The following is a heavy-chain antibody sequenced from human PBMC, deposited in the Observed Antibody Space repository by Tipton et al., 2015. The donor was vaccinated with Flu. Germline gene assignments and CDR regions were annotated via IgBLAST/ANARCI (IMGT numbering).Heavy chain of an antibody. CDR1: GFTFSSYA. CDR3: AKELSSGWLRGVYFDY. V-gene: IGHV3-23*01. D-gene: IGHD6-19*01. Sequence: SLRLSCAASGFTFSSYAMSWVRQAPGKGLEWVSAIRGSGGSTYYADSVKGRFTISRDNSKNTLYLQMNSLRAEDTAVYYCAKELSSGWLRGVYFDYWGQGTLVTVSS. J-gene: IGHJ4*02. CDR2: IRGSGGST.